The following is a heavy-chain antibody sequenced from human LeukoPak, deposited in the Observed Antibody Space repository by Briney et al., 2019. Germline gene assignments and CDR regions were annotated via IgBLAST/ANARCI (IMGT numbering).Heavy chain of an antibody. V-gene: IGHV4-34*01. D-gene: IGHD1-7*01. CDR2: ISHEGDS. CDR3: ARGRNYVSDYYFDV. CDR1: GVSLRGYY. Sequence: SETLSLTCAVYGVSLRGYYWSWIRQSPEKGLEWIGEISHEGDSIYNPFLKSRLTLSVDMSKNQFSLKLRSVTAADTAVYYCARGRNYVSDYYFDVWGKGTTVIVSS. J-gene: IGHJ6*03.